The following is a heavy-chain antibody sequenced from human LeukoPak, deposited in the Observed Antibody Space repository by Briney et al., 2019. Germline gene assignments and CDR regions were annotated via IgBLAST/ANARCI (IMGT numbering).Heavy chain of an antibody. J-gene: IGHJ4*02. D-gene: IGHD6-25*01. Sequence: PGGSLRLSCAASGFSFSDSYMSWIRQAPGKGLVWVSRIRGDGSMTNHADSVKGRFTISRDNAKNTLYLQMNSLRLEDTAVYYCARENLAAAADYWGQGTVVTVSS. CDR3: ARENLAAAADY. V-gene: IGHV3-74*01. CDR2: IRGDGSMT. CDR1: GFSFSDSY.